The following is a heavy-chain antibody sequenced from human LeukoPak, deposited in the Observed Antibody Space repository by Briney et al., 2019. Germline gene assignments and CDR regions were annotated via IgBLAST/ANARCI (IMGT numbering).Heavy chain of an antibody. CDR1: GFTFSSYA. CDR2: ISGSGGNT. V-gene: IGHV3-23*01. Sequence: PGGSLRLSCAASGFTFSSYAMSWVRQAPGKGLEWVSAISGSGGNTYYADSVKGRFTISRDNSKNTLCLQMNSLRAEDSAVYYCAKAPGGLFDPWGQGTLVTVSS. CDR3: AKAPGGLFDP. D-gene: IGHD1-14*01. J-gene: IGHJ5*02.